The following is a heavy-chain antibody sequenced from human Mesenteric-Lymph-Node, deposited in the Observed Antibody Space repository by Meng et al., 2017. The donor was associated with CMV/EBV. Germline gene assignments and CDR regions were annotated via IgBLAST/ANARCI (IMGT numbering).Heavy chain of an antibody. CDR2: ISGIHT. CDR1: GSTARIYG. Sequence: ETLSLTCAASGSTARIYGMNWVRQAPGKGLEWVSAISGIHTYYKDSVQGRFTISRDDSKNTLYLQMRSLRVEDTAVYYCAKVSRSQSWVSLPVLYYGMDVWGQGTTVTVSS. D-gene: IGHD1-20*01. V-gene: IGHV3-23*01. CDR3: AKVSRSQSWVSLPVLYYGMDV. J-gene: IGHJ6*02.